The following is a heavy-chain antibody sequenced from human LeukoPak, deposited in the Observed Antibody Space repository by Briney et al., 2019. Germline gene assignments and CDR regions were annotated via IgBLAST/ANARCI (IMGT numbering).Heavy chain of an antibody. CDR3: ARGDIVATIPYFDS. CDR1: GYSFSSYW. J-gene: IGHJ4*02. D-gene: IGHD5-12*01. CDR2: IYPGDSDT. V-gene: IGHV5-51*01. Sequence: GSLKLSCKGSGYSFSSYWVGWVRQMPGKGLEWMGIIYPGDSDTKYSPSFQGQVTISADKSISTAYLQWSSLKASDTAMYYCARGDIVATIPYFDSWGQGTLVTVSS.